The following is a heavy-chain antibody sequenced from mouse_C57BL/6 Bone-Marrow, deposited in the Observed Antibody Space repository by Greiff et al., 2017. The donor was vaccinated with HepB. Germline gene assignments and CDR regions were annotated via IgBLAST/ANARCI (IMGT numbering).Heavy chain of an antibody. CDR1: GFNINDTY. CDR3: ATAPSFAY. J-gene: IGHJ3*01. CDR2: IGPANGNT. Sequence: VQLQQSGADLVKPGASVKLSCIVSGFNINDTYMYWVKQRPEQGLEWIGKIGPANGNTKYDPKFQGKATITANTTSNTDYLQLSSLTSEDTAVYYCATAPSFAYWGQGTLVTVSA. V-gene: IGHV14-3*02.